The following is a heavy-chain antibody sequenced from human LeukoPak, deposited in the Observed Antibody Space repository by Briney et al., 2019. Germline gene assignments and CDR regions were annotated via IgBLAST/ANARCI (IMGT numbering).Heavy chain of an antibody. Sequence: SETLSLTCTVSGGSISSSSYYWGWIRQPPGKGLEWIGSIYYSGSTYYNPSLKSRVTISVDTSKNQFSLKLSSVTAADTAVYYCASYVPYYDFWSGYSHYFDYWGQGTLVTVSS. D-gene: IGHD3-3*01. CDR3: ASYVPYYDFWSGYSHYFDY. V-gene: IGHV4-39*01. J-gene: IGHJ4*02. CDR2: IYYSGST. CDR1: GGSISSSSYY.